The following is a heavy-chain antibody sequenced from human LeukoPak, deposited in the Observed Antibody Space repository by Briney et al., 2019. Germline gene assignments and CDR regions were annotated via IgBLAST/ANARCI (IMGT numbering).Heavy chain of an antibody. J-gene: IGHJ4*02. V-gene: IGHV3-48*03. CDR3: ARGRLRYLFDY. Sequence: PGGSLRLSCAASGFTFSSYEVNWVRQAPGKGLEWISYISSSGSTIYYADSVKGRFTISRDNAKNSLYLQMNSLRAEDTAVYYYARGRLRYLFDYWGQGTLVTVSS. D-gene: IGHD5-12*01. CDR1: GFTFSSYE. CDR2: ISSSGSTI.